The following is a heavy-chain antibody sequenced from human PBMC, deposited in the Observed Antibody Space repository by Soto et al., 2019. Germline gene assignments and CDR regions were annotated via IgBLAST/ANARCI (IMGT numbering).Heavy chain of an antibody. CDR2: ISSSGSTI. J-gene: IGHJ4*02. D-gene: IGHD2-2*01. CDR1: GFTFSDYY. Sequence: GSLRLSCAASGFTFSDYYMSWIRQAPGKGLEWVSYISSSGSTIYYADSVKGRFTISRDNAKNSLYLQMNSLRAEDTAVYYCARDLAEYQLLVDYWGQGTLVTFSS. CDR3: ARDLAEYQLLVDY. V-gene: IGHV3-11*01.